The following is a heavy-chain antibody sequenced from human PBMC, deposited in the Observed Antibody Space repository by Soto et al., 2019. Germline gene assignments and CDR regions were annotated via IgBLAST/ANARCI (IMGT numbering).Heavy chain of an antibody. CDR2: IYTSGST. J-gene: IGHJ6*02. D-gene: IGHD3-16*01. CDR1: GGSISSYY. V-gene: IGHV4-4*07. Sequence: PSETLSLTCTVSGGSISSYYWSWIRQPAGKGLEWIGRIYTSGSTNYNPSLKSRVTMSVDTSKNQFSLKLSSVTAADTAVYYCARGFGSLVYYYYGMDVWGQGTTVTVSS. CDR3: ARGFGSLVYYYYGMDV.